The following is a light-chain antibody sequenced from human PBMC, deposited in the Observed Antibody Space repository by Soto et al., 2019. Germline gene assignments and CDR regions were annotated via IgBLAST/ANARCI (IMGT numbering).Light chain of an antibody. CDR3: STYTSSRTR. V-gene: IGLV2-14*03. J-gene: IGLJ2*01. CDR2: DVS. Sequence: QSALTQPASVSGSPGQSITISCTGTSSDIGGYIYVSWYQHNPGKAPKLLIYDVSNRPSGVSNRFSGSKSGNTASLTISGLQVEDEADYFCSTYTSSRTRFGGGTKLTVL. CDR1: SSDIGGYIY.